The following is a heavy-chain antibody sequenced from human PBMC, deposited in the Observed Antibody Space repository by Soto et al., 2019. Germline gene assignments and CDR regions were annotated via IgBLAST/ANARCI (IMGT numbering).Heavy chain of an antibody. D-gene: IGHD2-21*02. V-gene: IGHV3-23*01. CDR3: ASLGVGDWANYYYYYGMDV. CDR1: GFTLRVYA. J-gene: IGHJ6*02. Sequence: GGSLRLSCAATGFTLRVYAMTWVRQAPGKGLEWVSAVTANGGSTYSADSVKGRFTISRDNSKNTLFLQMSSLRAEDTAVYYCASLGVGDWANYYYYYGMDVWGQGTTVTVSS. CDR2: VTANGGST.